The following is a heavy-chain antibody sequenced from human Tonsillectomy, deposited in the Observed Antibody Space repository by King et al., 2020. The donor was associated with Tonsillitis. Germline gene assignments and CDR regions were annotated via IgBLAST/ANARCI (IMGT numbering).Heavy chain of an antibody. CDR1: GYTFSNYG. D-gene: IGHD6-13*01. CDR3: ARSGSYSSTWNYFDY. V-gene: IGHV1-18*01. Sequence: QLVQSGAEVKKPGASVKVSCKASGYTFSNYGFSWVRQAPGRGLEWMGWISAYDGNRNYAQKLQGRLTMATDTSTSTAYMELRSLRSDDTAVYYCARSGSYSSTWNYFDYWGQGTLVTVSS. CDR2: ISAYDGNR. J-gene: IGHJ4*02.